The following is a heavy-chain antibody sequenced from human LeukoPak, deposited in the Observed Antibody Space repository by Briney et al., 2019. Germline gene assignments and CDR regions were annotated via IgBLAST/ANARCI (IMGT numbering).Heavy chain of an antibody. J-gene: IGHJ5*02. D-gene: IGHD3-10*01. V-gene: IGHV4-61*02. CDR2: IHTTGRT. Sequence: SETLSLTCSISGGSISSGDHYWTWIRQPAGKELEWIGRIHTTGRTNYNPSLKSRVYISVDTSKNQFSLKLSSVTAADTAVYYCARGGYYGSGNDFRFDPWGQGTLVTVSS. CDR3: ARGGYYGSGNDFRFDP. CDR1: GGSISSGDHY.